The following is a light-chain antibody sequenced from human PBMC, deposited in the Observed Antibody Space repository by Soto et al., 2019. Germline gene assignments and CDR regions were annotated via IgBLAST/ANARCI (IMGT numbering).Light chain of an antibody. CDR1: SSDVGGYNY. Sequence: HSALTQPASVSGSPGQSITISCTGTSSDVGGYNYVSWYQQHPGKAPKLMIYDVSNRPSGVSNRFSASQSGNTASLRISGLQAEDEGDYYCASYTSRSTLVFGSGTKVTVL. CDR2: DVS. J-gene: IGLJ1*01. V-gene: IGLV2-14*01. CDR3: ASYTSRSTLV.